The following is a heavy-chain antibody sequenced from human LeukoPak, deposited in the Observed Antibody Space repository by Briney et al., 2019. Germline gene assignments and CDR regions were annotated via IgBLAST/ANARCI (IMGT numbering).Heavy chain of an antibody. D-gene: IGHD4-17*01. CDR3: ARGSDYGDPHT. V-gene: IGHV3-53*01. J-gene: IGHJ5*02. CDR2: IYSGGST. Sequence: GGSLRLSCAASGFTVSSNYTSWVRQAPGKGLEWVSVIYSGGSTYYADSVKGRFTISRDNSKNTLYLQMNSLRAEDTAVYYCARGSDYGDPHTWGQGTLVTVSS. CDR1: GFTVSSNY.